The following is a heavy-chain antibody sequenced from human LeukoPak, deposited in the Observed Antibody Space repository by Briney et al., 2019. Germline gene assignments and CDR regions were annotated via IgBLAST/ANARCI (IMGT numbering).Heavy chain of an antibody. D-gene: IGHD6-19*01. CDR2: INAGNGNT. V-gene: IGHV1-3*01. J-gene: IGHJ6*02. CDR1: GYTFTSYA. CDR3: ASGYSSGWPSPSYYYYGMDV. Sequence: ASVKVSCKASGYTFTSYAMHWVRQAPGQRLEWMGWINAGNGNTKYSQKFQGRVTMTRDTSTSTVYMELSSLRSEDTAVYYCASGYSSGWPSPSYYYYGMDVWGQGTTVTVSS.